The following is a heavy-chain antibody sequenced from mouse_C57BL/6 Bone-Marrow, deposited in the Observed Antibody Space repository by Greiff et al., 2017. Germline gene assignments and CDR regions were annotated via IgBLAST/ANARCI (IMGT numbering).Heavy chain of an antibody. J-gene: IGHJ2*01. CDR2: IDPANGNT. V-gene: IGHV14-3*01. CDR3: ARSDYYVDY. CDR1: GFNIKNTS. Sequence: EVQLQQSVAELVRPGASVKLSCTASGFNIKNTSMHWVKQRPEQGLEWIGRIDPANGNTKYAPKFQGKATITADTSSNTAYLQLSSLTSEDTAIYYCARSDYYVDYWGQGTTRTVSS.